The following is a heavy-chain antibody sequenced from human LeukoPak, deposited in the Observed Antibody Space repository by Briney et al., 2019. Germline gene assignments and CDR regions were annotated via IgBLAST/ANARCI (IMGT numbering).Heavy chain of an antibody. Sequence: PSETLSLTCTVSGGSISSSRYYWAWIRQPPGKGLEWIGTIYYSGSTYYNPSLKSRVTISVDTSKNQFSLKLGSVTAADTAVFYYGGLDSYMVDPWGQGTLVTVSS. CDR1: GGSISSSRYY. D-gene: IGHD5-24*01. CDR2: IYYSGST. CDR3: GGLDSYMVDP. V-gene: IGHV4-39*01. J-gene: IGHJ5*02.